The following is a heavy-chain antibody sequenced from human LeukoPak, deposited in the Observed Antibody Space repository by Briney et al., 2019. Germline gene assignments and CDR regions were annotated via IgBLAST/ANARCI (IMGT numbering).Heavy chain of an antibody. CDR2: ISGSGGST. CDR3: AKDLGFDP. CDR1: RVAFTNYS. V-gene: IGHV3-23*01. Sequence: PGGSLRLSCAASRVAFTNYSMNWVRQGPRKGLGCGSAISGSGGSTYYADSVKGRFTISRDNSKNTLYLQMNSLRAEDTAVYYCAKDLGFDPWGQGTLVTVSS. J-gene: IGHJ5*02.